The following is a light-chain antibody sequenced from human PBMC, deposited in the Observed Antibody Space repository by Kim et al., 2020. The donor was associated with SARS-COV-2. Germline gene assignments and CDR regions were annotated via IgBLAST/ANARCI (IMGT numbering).Light chain of an antibody. CDR3: HETFSGVT. V-gene: IGKV1-39*01. CDR2: TAS. CDR1: QNINNY. J-gene: IGKJ4*01. Sequence: SASVGNRVTITRPTSQNINNYLNWYQQKPGKAPKLLIYTASSLQSGVPARFSGSGSGTDFTLTISSLQPDDFGTYYCHETFSGVTFGGGTKVDIK.